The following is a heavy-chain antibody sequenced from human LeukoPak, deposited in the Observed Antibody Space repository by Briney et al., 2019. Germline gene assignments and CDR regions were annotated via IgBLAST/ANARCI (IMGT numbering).Heavy chain of an antibody. V-gene: IGHV3-23*01. CDR3: AKDPQQWLVQGFDP. CDR1: GFTFSSYA. J-gene: IGHJ5*02. Sequence: GGSLRLSCAASGFTFSSYAMSWVRQAPGKGLEWVSAISGSGGSTYYADSVKGRFTISKDNSKNTLYLQMNSLRAEDTAVYYCAKDPQQWLVQGFDPWGQGTLVTVSS. D-gene: IGHD6-19*01. CDR2: ISGSGGST.